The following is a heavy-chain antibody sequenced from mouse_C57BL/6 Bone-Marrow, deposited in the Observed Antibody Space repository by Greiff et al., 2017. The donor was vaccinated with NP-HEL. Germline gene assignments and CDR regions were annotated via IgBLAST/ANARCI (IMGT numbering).Heavy chain of an antibody. V-gene: IGHV1-52*01. CDR1: GYTFTSYW. J-gene: IGHJ3*01. CDR2: IDPSDSET. D-gene: IGHD2-5*01. Sequence: QVQLQQPGAELVRPGSSVKLSCKASGYTFTSYWMHWVKQRPIQGLEWIGNIDPSDSETHYNQKFKDKATLTVDKSSSKAYMQLSSLTSEDSAVYYCARGSNYGLFAYWGQGTLVTVSA. CDR3: ARGSNYGLFAY.